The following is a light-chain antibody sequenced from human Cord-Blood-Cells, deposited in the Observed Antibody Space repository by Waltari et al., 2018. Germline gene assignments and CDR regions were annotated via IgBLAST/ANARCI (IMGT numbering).Light chain of an antibody. CDR3: QQYGSSPT. Sequence: EIVLTQSPGTLSLSPGERATISCRASQSVRSSYLAWYQQNPGQAPRLLIYGASSRATGIPDRFSGSGSGTDFTLTISRLEPEDFAVYYCQQYGSSPTFGQGTKLEIK. V-gene: IGKV3-20*01. CDR1: QSVRSSY. CDR2: GAS. J-gene: IGKJ2*01.